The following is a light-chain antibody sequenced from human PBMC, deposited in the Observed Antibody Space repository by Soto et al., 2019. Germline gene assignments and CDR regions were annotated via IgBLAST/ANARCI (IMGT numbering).Light chain of an antibody. CDR1: QDISSY. CDR2: AAS. J-gene: IGKJ1*01. V-gene: IGKV1-9*01. CDR3: QQYNSYSPT. Sequence: IQLTQSPSSLSASVGDRVTVTCRASQDISSYLAWYQQKPGKAPKLLIHAASTLQSGVPSRFSGSGSGTEFTLTISSLQPDDFATYYCQQYNSYSPTFGQGTKVDIK.